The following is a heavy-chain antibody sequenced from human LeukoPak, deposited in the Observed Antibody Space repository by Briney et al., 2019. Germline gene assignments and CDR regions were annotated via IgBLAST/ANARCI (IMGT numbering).Heavy chain of an antibody. CDR3: ARAHPGDYSDFQFDY. J-gene: IGHJ4*02. CDR2: ITRSSSTI. D-gene: IGHD4-11*01. Sequence: AGGSLRLSCAASGFTFSNYNMNWVRQAPGKGLEWISYITRSSSTIYYADSVKGRFTISRDNAKNSLYLQMNSLRAEDTAVYYCARAHPGDYSDFQFDYWGQGTLVTVSS. CDR1: GFTFSNYN. V-gene: IGHV3-48*01.